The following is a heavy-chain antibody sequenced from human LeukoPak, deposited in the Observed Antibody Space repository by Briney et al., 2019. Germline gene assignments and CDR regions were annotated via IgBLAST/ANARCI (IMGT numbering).Heavy chain of an antibody. D-gene: IGHD2-2*01. Sequence: GRSLRLSCAASGFTFSSYAMHWVRQAPGKGLEWVAVISYDGSNKYYADSVKGRFTISRDNSKNTLCLQMNSLRAEDTAVYYCARDGVPAAKVGNWFDPWGQGTLVTVSS. CDR3: ARDGVPAAKVGNWFDP. CDR2: ISYDGSNK. J-gene: IGHJ5*02. V-gene: IGHV3-30-3*01. CDR1: GFTFSSYA.